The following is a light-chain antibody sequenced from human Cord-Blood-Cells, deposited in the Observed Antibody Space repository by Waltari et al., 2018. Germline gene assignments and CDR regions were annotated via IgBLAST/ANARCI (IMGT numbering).Light chain of an antibody. Sequence: QSALTQPASVSRSPGQSITISCTGTSSDVGGYNYVSWYQQHPGKAPKLMIYDVSTRPSGVSNRFSGSKSGNTASLTISGLQAEDEADYYCSSYTSSSTYVFGTGTKVTVL. CDR1: SSDVGGYNY. CDR2: DVS. V-gene: IGLV2-14*01. CDR3: SSYTSSSTYV. J-gene: IGLJ1*01.